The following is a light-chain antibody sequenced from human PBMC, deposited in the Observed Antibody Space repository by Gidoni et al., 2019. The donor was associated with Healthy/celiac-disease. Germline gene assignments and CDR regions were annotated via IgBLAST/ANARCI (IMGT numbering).Light chain of an antibody. V-gene: IGKV1-39*01. CDR2: AAS. Sequence: LQMTHSPSSLSASVGDRVTITCLASPSISSYLNWYQQKPGKAPKLLIYAASSVQSGVPSRFSGSGAGTDFTLTISSMKTEDFETDEGQQSYSTLTWTFGQGTKVEIK. CDR3: QQSYSTLTWT. J-gene: IGKJ1*01. CDR1: PSISSY.